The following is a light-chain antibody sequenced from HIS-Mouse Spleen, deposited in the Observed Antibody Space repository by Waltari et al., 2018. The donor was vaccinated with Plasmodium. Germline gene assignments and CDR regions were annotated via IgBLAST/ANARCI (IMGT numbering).Light chain of an antibody. CDR2: KAS. CDR3: YSAADNNLV. CDR1: VLAKKY. Sequence: SYELTQPSSVSVSPGQTARITCSGDVLAKKYARWFQQKPGQAPVLVIYKASERPSGIPGRFSGSSSGTTVTLTISGAQVEDEADYYCYSAADNNLVFGGGTKLTVL. J-gene: IGLJ3*02. V-gene: IGLV3-27*01.